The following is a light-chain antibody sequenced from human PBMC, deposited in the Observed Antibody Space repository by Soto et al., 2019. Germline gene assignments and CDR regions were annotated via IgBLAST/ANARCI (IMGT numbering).Light chain of an antibody. CDR3: QQYNTYPWT. CDR1: QSISSW. J-gene: IGKJ1*01. CDR2: EAS. V-gene: IGKV1-5*03. Sequence: DIQMTQSPSTLSASVGDRVTITCRASQSISSWLAWYQQKPGKAPKLLIQEASSLESGVPSRFSGSGSGTEFTVTISSLQPDDVATYYCQQYNTYPWTFGQGTKVEIK.